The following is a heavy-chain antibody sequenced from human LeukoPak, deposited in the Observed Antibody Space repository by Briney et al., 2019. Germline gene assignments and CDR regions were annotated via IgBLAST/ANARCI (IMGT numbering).Heavy chain of an antibody. CDR3: ARAVPGIAASGMDFDY. CDR1: GYTFTSYY. J-gene: IGHJ4*02. V-gene: IGHV1-46*01. CDR2: INPSGGST. Sequence: ASVKVSCKASGYTFTSYYMHWVRQAPGQGLEWMGIINPSGGSTSYAQKFQGRVTMTRDTSTSTVYMELSSLRSEDTAVYYCARAVPGIAASGMDFDYWGQGTLVTVS. D-gene: IGHD6-13*01.